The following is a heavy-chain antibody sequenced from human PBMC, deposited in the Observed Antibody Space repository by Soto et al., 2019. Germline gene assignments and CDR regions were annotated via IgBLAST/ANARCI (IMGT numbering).Heavy chain of an antibody. CDR1: GCTFSSYA. CDR2: IIPIFGTA. D-gene: IGHD6-6*01. Sequence: SVKVSCKTSGCTFSSYAISWVRQAPGQGLEWMGGIIPIFGTANYAQKFQGRVTITADKSTSTAYMELSSLRSEDTAVYYCARVVGSSSSYYYYGMDVWGQGTTVTVSS. J-gene: IGHJ6*02. CDR3: ARVVGSSSSYYYYGMDV. V-gene: IGHV1-69*06.